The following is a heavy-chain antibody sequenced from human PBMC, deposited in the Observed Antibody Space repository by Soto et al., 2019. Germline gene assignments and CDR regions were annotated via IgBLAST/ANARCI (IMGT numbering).Heavy chain of an antibody. Sequence: QMQLVQSGPEVKKPGTSVKVSCKASGFTFTSSAVQWVRQARGQRLEWIGWIVVGSGNTNYAQKFQERVTITRDMYTSTAYVELSSLRSDDTAVYYCAGRRIAIFGVVVRFDPWGQGTLVTVSS. CDR3: AGRRIAIFGVVVRFDP. V-gene: IGHV1-58*01. D-gene: IGHD3-3*01. CDR1: GFTFTSSA. J-gene: IGHJ5*02. CDR2: IVVGSGNT.